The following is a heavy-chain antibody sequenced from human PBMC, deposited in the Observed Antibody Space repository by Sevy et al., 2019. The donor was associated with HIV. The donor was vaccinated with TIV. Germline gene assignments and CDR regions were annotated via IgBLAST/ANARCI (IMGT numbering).Heavy chain of an antibody. J-gene: IGHJ4*02. CDR2: ISQDGSDT. V-gene: IGHV3-7*01. CDR1: GFTFSNSW. D-gene: IGHD3-16*01. CDR3: VIGGGAH. Sequence: GGFLRLSCAASGFTFSNSWMGWVRQAPGKGLEWVATISQDGSDTDYVDSVKGRFIVSRDNAKKSLYVQMNSLRDEDTAVYHCVIGGGAHWGQGALVTVSS.